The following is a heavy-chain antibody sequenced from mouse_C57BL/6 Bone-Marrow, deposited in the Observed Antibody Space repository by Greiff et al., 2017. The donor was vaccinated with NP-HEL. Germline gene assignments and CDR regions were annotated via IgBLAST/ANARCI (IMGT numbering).Heavy chain of an antibody. CDR1: GYTFTSYW. D-gene: IGHD2-3*01. J-gene: IGHJ4*01. Sequence: QVQLQQPGAELVMPGASVKLSCKASGYTFTSYWMHWVKQRPGQGLEWIGEIDPSDSYTNYNQKFKGKSTLTVDKSSSTAYMQLSSLTSEDSAVDYCARGGAGWLLRGYAMDYWGQGTSVTVSA. CDR3: ARGGAGWLLRGYAMDY. V-gene: IGHV1-69*01. CDR2: IDPSDSYT.